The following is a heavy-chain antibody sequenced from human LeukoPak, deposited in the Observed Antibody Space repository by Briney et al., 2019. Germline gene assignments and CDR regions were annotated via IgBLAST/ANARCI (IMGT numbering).Heavy chain of an antibody. CDR1: GLTFSNYD. J-gene: IGHJ5*02. D-gene: IGHD3-22*01. CDR2: ISISGDNT. CDR3: ARAAVVITSGWFDP. V-gene: IGHV3-21*01. Sequence: GGSLRLSCVVSGLTFSNYDMSWVRQAPGKGLEWVSTISISGDNTYYPDSVKGRFTISRDNAKNSLYLQMNSLRAEDTAVYYCARAAVVITSGWFDPWGQGTLVTVSS.